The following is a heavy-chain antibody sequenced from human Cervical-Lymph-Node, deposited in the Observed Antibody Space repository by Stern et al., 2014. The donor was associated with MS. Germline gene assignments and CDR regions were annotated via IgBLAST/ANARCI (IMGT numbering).Heavy chain of an antibody. J-gene: IGHJ4*02. CDR2: IYPGDSDT. CDR3: VRGPWEWNILTGYAPYYFDY. Sequence: EVQLVESGAEVKKPGESLKISCKASGYSFTNYWIGWVRQMPGKGLEWMGIIYPGDSDTRYSPSFQGQVTISADKSITTAYLQWSSLRASDTAMYYCVRGPWEWNILTGYAPYYFDYWGQGTPVTVSS. V-gene: IGHV5-51*03. CDR1: GYSFTNYW. D-gene: IGHD3-9*01.